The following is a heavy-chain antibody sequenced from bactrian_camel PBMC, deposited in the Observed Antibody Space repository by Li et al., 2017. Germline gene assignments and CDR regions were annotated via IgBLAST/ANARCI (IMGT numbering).Heavy chain of an antibody. J-gene: IGHJ4*01. V-gene: IGHV3S31*01. CDR2: IQPFSDAK. CDR1: GYSATTLY. CDR3: VVLNPCSLSLASVTQ. Sequence: VQLVESGGGSVQSGGSLRLSCAASGYSATTLYMGWFRQAPGIQRETPPYEREGVAIIQPFSDAKYYADSVKGRFTISQDNAKHTLDLQMSSLTPEDTAVYYCVVLNPCSLSLASVTQWGQGTQVTVS. D-gene: IGHD1*01.